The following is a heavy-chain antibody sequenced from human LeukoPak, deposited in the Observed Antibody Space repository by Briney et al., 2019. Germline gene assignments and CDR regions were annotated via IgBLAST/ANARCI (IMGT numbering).Heavy chain of an antibody. Sequence: GGSLRLSCAASGFTVSSNYMSWVRQAPGKGLEWVSVIYSGGSTYYADSVKGRFTISRDNTKNTLYLQMNNLRAEDTAVYYCASGSLSSGWYTGYYYGMDVWGQGTTVTVSS. CDR1: GFTVSSNY. D-gene: IGHD6-19*01. V-gene: IGHV3-53*01. CDR3: ASGSLSSGWYTGYYYGMDV. CDR2: IYSGGST. J-gene: IGHJ6*02.